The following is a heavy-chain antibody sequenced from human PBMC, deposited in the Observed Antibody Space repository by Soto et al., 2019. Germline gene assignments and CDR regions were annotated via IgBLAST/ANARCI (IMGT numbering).Heavy chain of an antibody. CDR3: TTVASLGTGDDKSCYYCMGG. CDR1: GYSFTSYW. D-gene: IGHD3-9*01. CDR2: IDPSDSYT. J-gene: IGHJ6*02. V-gene: IGHV5-10-1*01. Sequence: PGESLKISCKGSGYSFTSYWISWVRQMPGKGLEWMGRIDPSDSYTNYSPSFQGHVTISADKSISTAYLQWSSLKASDTAMYYFTTVASLGTGDDKSCYYCMGGRHQRTRGTV.